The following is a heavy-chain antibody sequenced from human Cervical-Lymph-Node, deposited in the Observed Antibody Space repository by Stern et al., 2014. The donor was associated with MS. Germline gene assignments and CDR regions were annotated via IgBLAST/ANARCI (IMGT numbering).Heavy chain of an antibody. D-gene: IGHD6-13*01. Sequence: QLQLQESGPGLVKPSQTLSLTCTVSGGSISSGDYYWSWIRQPPGHGLEWIVYIYYSGSTYYNPSLKSRVTISVDTSKNQSSLKLSSVTAADTAVYYCARGGSPNWFDPWGQGTLVTVSS. V-gene: IGHV4-30-4*01. CDR1: GGSISSGDYY. J-gene: IGHJ5*02. CDR2: IYYSGST. CDR3: ARGGSPNWFDP.